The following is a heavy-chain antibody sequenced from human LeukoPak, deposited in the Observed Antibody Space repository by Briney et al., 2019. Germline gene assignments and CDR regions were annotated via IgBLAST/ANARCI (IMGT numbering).Heavy chain of an antibody. J-gene: IGHJ4*02. D-gene: IGHD6-6*01. CDR1: GGTFSSYA. CDR2: IIPIFGTA. V-gene: IGHV1-69*06. Sequence: SVKLSCKASGGTFSSYAISWVRQAPGQGLEWMGRIIPIFGTANYAQKFQGRVTITADKSTSTAYMELSSLRSEDTAVYYCAREENDSSSNYWGQAPLVTVSS. CDR3: AREENDSSSNY.